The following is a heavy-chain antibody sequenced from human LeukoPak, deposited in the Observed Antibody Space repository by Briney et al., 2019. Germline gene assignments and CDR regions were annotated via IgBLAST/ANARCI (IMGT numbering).Heavy chain of an antibody. CDR3: ARHVIVGATTAPLGY. CDR2: IYYSGST. D-gene: IGHD1-26*01. V-gene: IGHV4-39*01. CDR1: GGSISSSSYY. J-gene: IGHJ4*02. Sequence: PSETLSLTCTVSGGSISSSSYYWGWIRQPPGKGLEWIGSIYYSGSTYYNPSLKSRVTISVDTSKNQFSLKLSSVTAADTAVYYCARHVIVGATTAPLGYWGQGTLVTVSS.